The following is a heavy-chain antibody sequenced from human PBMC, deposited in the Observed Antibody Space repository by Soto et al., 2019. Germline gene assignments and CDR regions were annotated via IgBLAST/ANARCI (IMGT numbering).Heavy chain of an antibody. CDR2: IKSKTDGGTT. CDR3: TTGRRFLEWSNDY. CDR1: GFTFSNAW. Sequence: GGPLRLSCAASGFTFSNAWMSWVRQAPGKGLEWVGRIKSKTDGGTTDYAAPVKGRFTISRDDSKNTLYLQMNSLKTEDTAVYYCTTGRRFLEWSNDYWGQGTLVTVSS. D-gene: IGHD3-3*01. J-gene: IGHJ4*02. V-gene: IGHV3-15*01.